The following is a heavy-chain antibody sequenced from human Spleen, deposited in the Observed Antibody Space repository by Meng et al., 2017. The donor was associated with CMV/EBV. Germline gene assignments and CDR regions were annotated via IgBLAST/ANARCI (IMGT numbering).Heavy chain of an antibody. Sequence: CTVSGAYLTSGSHYWGWIRQPPGKGLEWIGGVYYTGSTYYAPSLKSRVTVSVDTSKNQFSLRVNSATAADTGLYYCARVERLVRVIDYWGQGSLVTVSS. J-gene: IGHJ4*02. CDR1: GAYLTSGSHY. CDR3: ARVERLVRVIDY. CDR2: VYYTGST. D-gene: IGHD2-2*01. V-gene: IGHV4-39*01.